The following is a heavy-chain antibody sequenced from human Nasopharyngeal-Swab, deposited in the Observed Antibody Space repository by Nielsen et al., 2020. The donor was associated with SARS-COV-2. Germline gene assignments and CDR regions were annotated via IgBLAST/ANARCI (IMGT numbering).Heavy chain of an antibody. CDR1: GGSISSYY. CDR2: IYYSEST. Sequence: SETLSLTCTVSGGSISSYYWSWIRQPPGKGLEWIGYIYYSESTNYNPSLKSRVTISVDTSKNQFSLKLSSVTAADTAVYYCARDPNDAFDIWGQGTMVTVSS. CDR3: ARDPNDAFDI. V-gene: IGHV4-59*13. J-gene: IGHJ3*02.